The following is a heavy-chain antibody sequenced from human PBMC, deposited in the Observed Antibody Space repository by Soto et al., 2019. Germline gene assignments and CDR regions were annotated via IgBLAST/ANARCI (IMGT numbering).Heavy chain of an antibody. Sequence: PGGSLRLSCAASGFTSSNYAMSWVRQAPGKGLEWVSTISGSGDSTYYADSVKGRFTISRGNSRNTLYLQMNSLRAEDTAVYYCAKALRYFDWLLRPWNSMDVWGQGTTVTVS. D-gene: IGHD3-9*01. CDR3: AKALRYFDWLLRPWNSMDV. CDR2: ISGSGDST. J-gene: IGHJ6*02. V-gene: IGHV3-23*01. CDR1: GFTSSNYA.